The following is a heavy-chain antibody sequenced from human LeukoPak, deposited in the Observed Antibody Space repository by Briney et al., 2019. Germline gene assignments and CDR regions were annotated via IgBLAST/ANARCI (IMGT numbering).Heavy chain of an antibody. D-gene: IGHD1-26*01. CDR2: ISSSSSYI. V-gene: IGHV3-21*01. J-gene: IGHJ4*02. CDR3: ARAGANYFDY. CDR1: GFTFSSYA. Sequence: GGSLRLSCAASGFTFSSYAMSWVRQAPGKGLEWVSSISSSSSYIYYADSVKGRFTISRDNAKNSLYLQMNSLRAEDTAVYYCARAGANYFDYWGQGTLVTVSS.